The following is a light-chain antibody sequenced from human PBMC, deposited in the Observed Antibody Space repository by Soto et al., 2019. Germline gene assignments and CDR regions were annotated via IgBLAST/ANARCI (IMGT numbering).Light chain of an antibody. CDR1: SSNIGAGYD. V-gene: IGLV1-40*01. Sequence: QSVLTQPPSVSGAPGQRVTISCTGSSSNIGAGYDVHWYQQLPGTAPKLLIYGNSNRPSGVPDRFSGSKSGTSASLAITVLQAEDEADYYCHSDDSSLSWVFGGRTNLTVL. J-gene: IGLJ3*02. CDR2: GNS. CDR3: HSDDSSLSWV.